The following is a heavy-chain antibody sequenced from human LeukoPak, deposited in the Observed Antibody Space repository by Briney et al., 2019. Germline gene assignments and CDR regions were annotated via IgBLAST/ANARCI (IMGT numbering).Heavy chain of an antibody. D-gene: IGHD4-23*01. Sequence: GGSLRLSCAASGFTFSSYAMHWVRQAPGKGLEYVSAISSNGGSTYYANSVKGRFTISRDNSKNTLYLQMGSLRAEDMAVYYCAREPSPSTVVTKGYFDLWGRGTLVTVSS. J-gene: IGHJ2*01. CDR2: ISSNGGST. CDR1: GFTFSSYA. V-gene: IGHV3-64*01. CDR3: AREPSPSTVVTKGYFDL.